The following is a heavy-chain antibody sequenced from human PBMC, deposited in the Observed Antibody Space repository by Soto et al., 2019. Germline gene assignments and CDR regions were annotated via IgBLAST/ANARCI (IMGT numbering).Heavy chain of an antibody. Sequence: PGGSLRLSCAASGFTFSSYAMTWVRQAPGKGLEWVASITSSSSYIYYEDSLKGRFTISRDNAKNSLFLQLDSLRAEDTAVYFCVRARSTDSRPDYWGQGTLVTVS. CDR1: GFTFSSYA. V-gene: IGHV3-21*01. D-gene: IGHD3-22*01. J-gene: IGHJ4*02. CDR3: VRARSTDSRPDY. CDR2: ITSSSSYI.